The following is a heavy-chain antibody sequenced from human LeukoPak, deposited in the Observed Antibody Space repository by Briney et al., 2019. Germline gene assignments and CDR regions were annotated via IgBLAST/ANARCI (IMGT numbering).Heavy chain of an antibody. CDR3: AKGDVVVVAATAAQDY. CDR2: ISGSGGST. J-gene: IGHJ4*02. D-gene: IGHD2-15*01. V-gene: IGHV3-23*01. CDR1: GFTFSSYA. Sequence: GGSLRLSCAASGFTFSSYAMSWVRQAPGKGLEWVSAISGSGGSTYYADSVKGRFTISRDNSKNTLYLQMNSLRAEDTAVYYCAKGDVVVVAATAAQDYWGQGTLSPSPQ.